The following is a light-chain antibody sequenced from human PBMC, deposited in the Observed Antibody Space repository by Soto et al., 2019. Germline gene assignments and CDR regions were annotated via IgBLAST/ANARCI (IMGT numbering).Light chain of an antibody. Sequence: QSVLTQPPSASGTPGQRVTISCSGSSSNIGSNTANWYQQLPGTAPKLLIYSNNQRPSGVPDRFSGSKSGTPASLAISGLQSEDEADYYCAAWDDSLNGPNYVFGTGTKVTVL. CDR1: SSNIGSNT. CDR3: AAWDDSLNGPNYV. J-gene: IGLJ1*01. V-gene: IGLV1-44*01. CDR2: SNN.